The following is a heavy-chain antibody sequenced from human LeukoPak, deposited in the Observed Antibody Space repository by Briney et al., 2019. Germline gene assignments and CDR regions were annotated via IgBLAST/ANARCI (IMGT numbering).Heavy chain of an antibody. J-gene: IGHJ4*02. V-gene: IGHV4-39*07. CDR1: GGSISSSSYY. CDR2: IYYSGST. Sequence: ASETLSLTCTVSGGSISSSSYYWGWIRQPPGKGLEWIGSIYYSGSTNHNPSLKSRVTMSVDKSKNQLSLKLSSVTAADTAVYYCARGAYHYGSGSYYFDYWGQGTLVTVSS. CDR3: ARGAYHYGSGSYYFDY. D-gene: IGHD3-10*01.